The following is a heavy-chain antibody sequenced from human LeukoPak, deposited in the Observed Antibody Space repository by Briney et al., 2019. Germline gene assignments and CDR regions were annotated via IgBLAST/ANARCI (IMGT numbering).Heavy chain of an antibody. CDR3: ARGGVIMGTFDY. D-gene: IGHD3-16*02. CDR2: IYDSGST. J-gene: IGHJ4*02. CDR1: GGSFSGYY. V-gene: IGHV4-34*11. Sequence: SSETLSLTCAVYGGSFSGYYWTWIRQPPGKGLEWIGYIYDSGSTNYNPSLKSRVTISLDTSKNQFSLKLSSVTAADTAVYFCARGGVIMGTFDYWGQGTLVTVSS.